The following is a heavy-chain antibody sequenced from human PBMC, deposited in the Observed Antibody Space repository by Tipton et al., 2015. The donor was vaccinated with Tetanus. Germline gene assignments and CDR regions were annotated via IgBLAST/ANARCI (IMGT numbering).Heavy chain of an antibody. CDR2: ISGSGSS. D-gene: IGHD3-3*01. V-gene: IGHV4-59*01. CDR1: GASISPYY. J-gene: IGHJ4*02. CDR3: ARANFDSSKKGPFDS. Sequence: TLSLTCAVSGASISPYYWSWIRQPPGKGLEWLAYISGSGSSNSNYFLKSRITVSRDTSKNHFSLNLASVTAADTAVYFCARANFDSSKKGPFDSWGQGIPVIVSA.